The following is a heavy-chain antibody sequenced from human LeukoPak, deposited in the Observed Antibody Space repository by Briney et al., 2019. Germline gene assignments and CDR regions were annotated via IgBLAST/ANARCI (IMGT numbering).Heavy chain of an antibody. CDR3: AKSANSGSYYRGYFDY. J-gene: IGHJ4*02. CDR2: VIDRGGST. V-gene: IGHV3-23*01. D-gene: IGHD3-10*01. CDR1: GFTFSSYA. Sequence: GGSLRLSCAASGFTFSSYAMSWGRAALGRGLEWVSSVIDRGGSTYYADSVKGQVTISRDNSKNTLYLQMNSLRAEDTAVYYCAKSANSGSYYRGYFDYWGQGTLVTVSS.